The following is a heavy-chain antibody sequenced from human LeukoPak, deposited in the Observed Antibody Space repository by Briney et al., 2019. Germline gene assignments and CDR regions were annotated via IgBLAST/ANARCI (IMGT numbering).Heavy chain of an antibody. CDR3: AKSGLNRFDY. Sequence: GGTLRLSCAASGFTFSNYGMNWVRQAPGKGLEWVSGIGDSGRSTYYADSVKGRFSISRDNSKNTLYLQMNSLRAEDTAVYYCAKSGLNRFDYWGQGTLVTVSS. CDR2: IGDSGRST. V-gene: IGHV3-23*01. J-gene: IGHJ4*02. CDR1: GFTFSNYG. D-gene: IGHD2-15*01.